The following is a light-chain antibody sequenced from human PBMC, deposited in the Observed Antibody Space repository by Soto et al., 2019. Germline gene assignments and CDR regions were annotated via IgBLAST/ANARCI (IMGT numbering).Light chain of an antibody. CDR1: QSIISNF. Sequence: EIVLTQSPGTLSLSPGETASLSCWASQSIISNFLAWYQQRRGQPPRLLIYDSSRRASGIPARFTGSGSGTAFTLTISRLEPEDFAVYYCQQYGSSPPYTFGQGTKLEIK. CDR3: QQYGSSPPYT. CDR2: DSS. V-gene: IGKV3-20*01. J-gene: IGKJ2*01.